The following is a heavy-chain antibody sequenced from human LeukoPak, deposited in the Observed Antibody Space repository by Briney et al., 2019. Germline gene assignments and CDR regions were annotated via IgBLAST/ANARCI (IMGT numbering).Heavy chain of an antibody. J-gene: IGHJ4*02. V-gene: IGHV3-30*03. CDR1: GFTFSTYG. CDR2: ISYDGNNK. D-gene: IGHD3-22*01. CDR3: VRGVGLYDSIGYFDY. Sequence: SGGSLRLSCAASGFTFSTYGMHWVRQAPGKGLEWVTTISYDGNNKYYADSVRGRFTISRDNSKNTLYLQMNSLRADDTAVYYCVRGVGLYDSIGYFDYWGPGTLLIVSS.